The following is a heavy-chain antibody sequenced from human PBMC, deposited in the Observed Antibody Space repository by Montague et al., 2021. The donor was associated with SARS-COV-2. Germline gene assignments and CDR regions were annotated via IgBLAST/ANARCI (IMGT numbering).Heavy chain of an antibody. Sequence: ETLSLTCTVSAGSINNHYWSWIRQTPGKELEWIAYVYFSGTASYNPSLKSRVTISVDTSRNQFSLQLTSVTAADTAVYYCARRPSSGWSFDYWGQGTLVTVSS. D-gene: IGHD6-19*01. CDR1: AGSINNHY. V-gene: IGHV4-59*08. CDR2: VYFSGTA. CDR3: ARRPSSGWSFDY. J-gene: IGHJ4*02.